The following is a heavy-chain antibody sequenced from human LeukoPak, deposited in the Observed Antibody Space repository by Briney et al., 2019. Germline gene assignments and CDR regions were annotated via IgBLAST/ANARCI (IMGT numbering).Heavy chain of an antibody. D-gene: IGHD6-13*01. V-gene: IGHV4-4*07. CDR2: IYTSGST. Sequence: SETVPLTSTGPGGSISRYYWSWIRQPAGKGLEWIGRIYTSGSTNYNPSLKSRVTISVDKSKNQFSLKLSSVTAADTAVYYCARMGRGSSWLLFDLRGRGTLVTVSS. CDR1: GGSISRYY. CDR3: ARMGRGSSWLLFDL. J-gene: IGHJ2*01.